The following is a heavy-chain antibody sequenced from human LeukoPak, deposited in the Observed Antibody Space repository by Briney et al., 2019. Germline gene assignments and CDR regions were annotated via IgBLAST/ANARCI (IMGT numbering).Heavy chain of an antibody. CDR1: GYSISSGYY. J-gene: IGHJ6*03. V-gene: IGHV4-38-2*02. Sequence: SETLSLTCTVSGYSISSGYYWGWIRQPPGKGLEWIGSIYHSGSTYYNPSLKSRVTISVDTSKNQFSLKRSSVTAADTAVYYCARELVVPAALNYYYYYMDVWGKGTTVTVSS. CDR3: ARELVVPAALNYYYYYMDV. CDR2: IYHSGST. D-gene: IGHD2-2*01.